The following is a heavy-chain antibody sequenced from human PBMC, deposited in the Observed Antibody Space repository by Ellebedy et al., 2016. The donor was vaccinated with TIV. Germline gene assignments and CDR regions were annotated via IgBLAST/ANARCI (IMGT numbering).Heavy chain of an antibody. Sequence: GESLKISCVASGFTFDSYAMHWVRQAPGKGLEWVAVISHDGSSQYYADSVKGRFTVSRDNAKNSLYLQLSSLRAEDTAVYYCARRSRGPSYYFDYWGQGALVTVSS. V-gene: IGHV3-30-3*01. J-gene: IGHJ4*02. CDR3: ARRSRGPSYYFDY. CDR1: GFTFDSYA. D-gene: IGHD3-10*01. CDR2: ISHDGSSQ.